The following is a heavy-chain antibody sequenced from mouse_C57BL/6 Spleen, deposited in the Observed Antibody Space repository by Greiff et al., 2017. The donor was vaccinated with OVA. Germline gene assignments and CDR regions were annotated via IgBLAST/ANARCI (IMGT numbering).Heavy chain of an antibody. Sequence: VHVKQSGPELVKPGASVKISCKASGYSFTDYNMNWVKQSNGKSLEWIGVINPNYGTTSYNQKFKGKATLTVDQSSSTAYMQLNSLTSEDSAVYYCAREFITTVVDYFDYWGQGTTLTVSS. CDR3: AREFITTVVDYFDY. J-gene: IGHJ2*01. CDR2: INPNYGTT. V-gene: IGHV1-39*01. CDR1: GYSFTDYN. D-gene: IGHD1-1*01.